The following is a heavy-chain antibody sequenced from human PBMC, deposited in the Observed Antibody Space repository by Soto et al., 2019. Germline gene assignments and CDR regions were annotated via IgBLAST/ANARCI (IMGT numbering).Heavy chain of an antibody. Sequence: QVQLVESGGGVVQPGRSLRLSCAASGFTFSSYGMHWVRQAPGKGLEWGAVISYDGSNKYYADSVKGRFTISRDNSKNTLYLQMNSLRAEDTAVYYCAKGSYGSWGQGTLVTVSS. V-gene: IGHV3-30*18. CDR1: GFTFSSYG. CDR3: AKGSYGS. CDR2: ISYDGSNK. D-gene: IGHD5-18*01. J-gene: IGHJ5*02.